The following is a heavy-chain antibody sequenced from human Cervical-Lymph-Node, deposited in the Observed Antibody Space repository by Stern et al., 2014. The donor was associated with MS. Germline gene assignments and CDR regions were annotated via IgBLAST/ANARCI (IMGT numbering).Heavy chain of an antibody. CDR2: VYYSGST. J-gene: IGHJ5*02. CDR3: ARESTVGYNWFAP. D-gene: IGHD4-23*01. CDR1: GGSINSGGHY. Sequence: VQLVQSGPGLVKPSQTLSLTCPVSGGSINSGGHYWSWIRQHPGKGLEWIGYVYYSGSTFYNPSLKSRLTMSVDTSKNQFSLKLSSVTAADTAVYYCARESTVGYNWFAPWGQGTLVTVSS. V-gene: IGHV4-31*03.